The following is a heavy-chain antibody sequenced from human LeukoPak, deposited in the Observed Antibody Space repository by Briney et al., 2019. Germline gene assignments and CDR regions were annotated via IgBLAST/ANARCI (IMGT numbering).Heavy chain of an antibody. Sequence: PSETLSLTCTVSGGSVSSGSYYWSWIRQPPGKGLEWIGYIYYSGSTNYNPSLKSRVTISVDTSKNQFSLKLSSVTAADTAVYYCARTYGDYGSGDYYYYGMDVWGQGTTVTVSS. V-gene: IGHV4-61*01. CDR1: GGSVSSGSYY. D-gene: IGHD4-17*01. J-gene: IGHJ6*02. CDR2: IYYSGST. CDR3: ARTYGDYGSGDYYYYGMDV.